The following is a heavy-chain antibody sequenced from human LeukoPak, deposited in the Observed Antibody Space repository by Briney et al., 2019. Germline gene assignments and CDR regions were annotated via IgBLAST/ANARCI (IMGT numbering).Heavy chain of an antibody. J-gene: IGHJ1*01. CDR1: GFTFSSYS. Sequence: GGSLRLSCAASGFTFSSYSVNWVRQAPGKGLEWVSYISSSSSTIYYADSVKGRFTISRDNAKNSLYLQMNSLRAEDTAVYYCARDSVVAVAGRDFQHWGQGTLVTVSS. D-gene: IGHD6-19*01. V-gene: IGHV3-48*04. CDR2: ISSSSSTI. CDR3: ARDSVVAVAGRDFQH.